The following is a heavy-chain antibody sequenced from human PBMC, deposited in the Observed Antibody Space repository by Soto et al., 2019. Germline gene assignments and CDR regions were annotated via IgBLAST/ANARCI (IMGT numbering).Heavy chain of an antibody. CDR2: IYHSGST. CDR1: SGSISSSNW. CDR3: ARRVDTYYDFWSGSGAFDI. Sequence: PSETLSLTCAVSSGSISSSNWWSWVRQPPGKGLEWIGEIYHSGSTNYNPSLKSRVTISVDKSKNQFSLKLSSVTAADTAVYYCARRVDTYYDFWSGSGAFDIWGQGTMVTVSS. V-gene: IGHV4-4*02. D-gene: IGHD3-3*01. J-gene: IGHJ3*02.